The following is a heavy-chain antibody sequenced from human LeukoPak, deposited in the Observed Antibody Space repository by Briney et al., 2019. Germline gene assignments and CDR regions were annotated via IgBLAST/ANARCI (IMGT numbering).Heavy chain of an antibody. CDR2: IKEDGSDK. CDR1: GFTFSNYW. V-gene: IGHV3-7*03. D-gene: IGHD6-19*01. CDR3: ARNSGWFRFDY. J-gene: IGHJ4*02. Sequence: PGGSLRLSCAASGFTFSNYWMDWVRQSPGKGLEWVANIKEDGSDKYYVDSVKGRFIISRDNAKNSLYLQMNSLRAEDTAVYYCARNSGWFRFDYWGQGTLVTVSS.